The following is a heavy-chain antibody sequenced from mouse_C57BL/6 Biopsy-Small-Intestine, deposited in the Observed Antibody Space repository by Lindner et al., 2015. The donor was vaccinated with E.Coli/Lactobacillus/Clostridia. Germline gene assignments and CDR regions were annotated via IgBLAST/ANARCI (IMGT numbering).Heavy chain of an antibody. J-gene: IGHJ3*01. D-gene: IGHD1-1*01. Sequence: VQLQESGPELVKPGASVKLSCKASGYTFTDYTIHWVKQRSGQSLEWIGWFYPGSGSMKFNEKFKDRATLTADKSSSTVYMELTGLTSEDSAVYFCARDVSSSASFAYWGQGSLVTVSA. CDR2: FYPGSGSM. V-gene: IGHV1-62-2*01. CDR3: ARDVSSSASFAY. CDR1: GYTFTDYT.